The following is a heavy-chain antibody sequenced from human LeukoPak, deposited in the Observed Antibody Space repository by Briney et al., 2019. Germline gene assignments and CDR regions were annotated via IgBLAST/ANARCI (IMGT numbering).Heavy chain of an antibody. Sequence: PSETLPLTCSVSGGSISGYFWSWIRQPAGKGLEWIGRIYSSGSTNYNPSLKSRVTMSLDTSENQFTLKLSSVTAADTAVYYCARRTGSFDYWGQGTLVAVSS. V-gene: IGHV4-4*07. J-gene: IGHJ4*02. CDR3: ARRTGSFDY. D-gene: IGHD3-10*01. CDR1: GGSISGYF. CDR2: IYSSGST.